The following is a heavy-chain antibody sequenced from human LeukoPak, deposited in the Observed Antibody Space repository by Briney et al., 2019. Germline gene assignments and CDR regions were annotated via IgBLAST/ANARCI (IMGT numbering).Heavy chain of an antibody. CDR1: GLTFSSYD. D-gene: IGHD1-1*01. J-gene: IGHJ3*02. V-gene: IGHV3-13*04. CDR2: IGSTGDT. CDR3: VLGAYWNDDKNAFHT. Sequence: GGSLRLSCAASGLTFSSYDMHWVRQAAGKGLEWVSSIGSTGDTYYADSVKGRLTITRENAKKSLYLQVSSLRVEDTAVYFCVLGAYWNDDKNAFHTWGPGTMVTVSS.